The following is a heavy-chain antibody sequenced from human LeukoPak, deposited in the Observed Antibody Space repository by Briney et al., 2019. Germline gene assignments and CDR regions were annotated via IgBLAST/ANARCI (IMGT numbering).Heavy chain of an antibody. Sequence: NTSETLSLTCTVSGGSISSYYWSWIRQPPGKGLEWIGYIYYSGSTDYNPSLKSRVTISVDTSKNQFSLKLSSVTAADTAVYYCARHVGSGWFSRAFDIWGQGTMVTVSS. CDR3: ARHVGSGWFSRAFDI. D-gene: IGHD6-19*01. J-gene: IGHJ3*02. CDR2: IYYSGST. CDR1: GGSISSYY. V-gene: IGHV4-59*08.